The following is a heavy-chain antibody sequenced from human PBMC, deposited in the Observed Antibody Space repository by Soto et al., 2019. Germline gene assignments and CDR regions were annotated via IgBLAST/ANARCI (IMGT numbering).Heavy chain of an antibody. CDR2: MNPNSGNT. J-gene: IGHJ6*02. CDR1: GYTFTSYD. D-gene: IGHD2-15*01. Sequence: QVQLVQSGAEVKKPGASVKVSCKASGYTFTSYDINWVRQATGQGLEWMGWMNPNSGNTGYAQKFQGRVNMTRNTSISTAYMELSSLRSEDTAVYYCARVPPTYCSGGSCYYYYYGMDVWGQGTTVTVSS. V-gene: IGHV1-8*01. CDR3: ARVPPTYCSGGSCYYYYYGMDV.